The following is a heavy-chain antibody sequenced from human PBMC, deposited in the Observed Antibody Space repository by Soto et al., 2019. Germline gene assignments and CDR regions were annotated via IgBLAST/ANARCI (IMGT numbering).Heavy chain of an antibody. V-gene: IGHV1-46*01. CDR2: FNPSGLST. CDR3: AKVTHRGPIAGAGPLGS. J-gene: IGHJ4*02. Sequence: QVHLVQSGAEVKKPGASVNVSCQASGSITNHHMHWVRQAPGQGLEWMGIFNPSGLSTTYAQKLQGRATITRDTSTSTVYMELSSLTSEDTAVYFCAKVTHRGPIAGAGPLGSWGQGTLVIVSS. CDR1: GSITNHH. D-gene: IGHD6-19*01.